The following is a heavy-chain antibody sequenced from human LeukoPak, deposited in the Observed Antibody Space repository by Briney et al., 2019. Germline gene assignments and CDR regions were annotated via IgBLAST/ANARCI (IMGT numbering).Heavy chain of an antibody. D-gene: IGHD3-16*01. CDR1: GYIFTNYW. J-gene: IGHJ3*02. Sequence: GESLKISCKGSGYIFTNYWIGWVRQMPGKGLEWMGIIYPGDSDTRDRPSFQGQVTISADKSISTPYLQWNSLKASDTAIYYCARPSGGTLDAFDIWGQGTMVTVSS. CDR3: ARPSGGTLDAFDI. CDR2: IYPGDSDT. V-gene: IGHV5-51*01.